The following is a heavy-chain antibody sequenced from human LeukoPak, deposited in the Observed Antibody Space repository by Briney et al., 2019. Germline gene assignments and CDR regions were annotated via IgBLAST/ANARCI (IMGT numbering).Heavy chain of an antibody. V-gene: IGHV1-18*04. CDR1: GYTFTSYG. D-gene: IGHD2-2*01. CDR3: ARLNCSSTSCSYYGMDV. Sequence: ASVKVSCKASGYTFTSYGISWVRQAPGQGLEWMGWISAYNGNTNYAQKLQGRVTMTTDTSTSTAYMELSSLRSEDTAVYYCARLNCSSTSCSYYGMDVWGKGTTVTVSS. CDR2: ISAYNGNT. J-gene: IGHJ6*04.